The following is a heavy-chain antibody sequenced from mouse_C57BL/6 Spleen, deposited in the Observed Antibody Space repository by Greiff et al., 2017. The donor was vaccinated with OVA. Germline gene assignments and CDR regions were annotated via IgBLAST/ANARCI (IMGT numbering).Heavy chain of an antibody. CDR3: ARESSGYPYYFDY. CDR2: ISDGGSYT. D-gene: IGHD3-2*02. V-gene: IGHV5-4*01. Sequence: DVHLVESGGGLVKPGGSLKLSCAASGFTFSSYAMSWVRQTPEKRLEWVATISDGGSYTYYPDNVKGRFTISRDNAKNNLYLQMSHLKSEDTAMYYCARESSGYPYYFDYWGQGTTLTVSS. J-gene: IGHJ2*01. CDR1: GFTFSSYA.